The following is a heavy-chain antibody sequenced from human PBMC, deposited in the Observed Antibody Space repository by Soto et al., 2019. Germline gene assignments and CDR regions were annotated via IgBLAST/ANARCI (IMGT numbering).Heavy chain of an antibody. J-gene: IGHJ6*02. Sequence: PSETLSLTCAVFSASLGDHYWAWIRQSPDKGLEWIGEVHPSGSTDYNPSLKSRVTISVDTSKNQFSLKLSSVTAEDTAVYYCARVGRIAAASGYYYYGMDVWGQGTTVTVSS. D-gene: IGHD6-13*01. CDR1: SASLGDHY. CDR3: ARVGRIAAASGYYYYGMDV. CDR2: VHPSGST. V-gene: IGHV4-34*01.